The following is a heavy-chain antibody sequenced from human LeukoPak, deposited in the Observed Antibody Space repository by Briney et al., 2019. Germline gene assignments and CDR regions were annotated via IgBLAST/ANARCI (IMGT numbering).Heavy chain of an antibody. V-gene: IGHV4-39*01. CDR2: IYYSGST. D-gene: IGHD2-2*02. J-gene: IGHJ4*02. CDR1: GGSISSSSYY. Sequence: SETLSLTCTVSGGSISSSSYYWGWIRQPPGKGLEWIGSIYYSGSTYYNPSLKSRVTISVDTSKNQFSLKLSSVTAADTAVYYCARRKGRFIVVVPAAISTPFDYWGQGTLVTVSS. CDR3: ARRKGRFIVVVPAAISTPFDY.